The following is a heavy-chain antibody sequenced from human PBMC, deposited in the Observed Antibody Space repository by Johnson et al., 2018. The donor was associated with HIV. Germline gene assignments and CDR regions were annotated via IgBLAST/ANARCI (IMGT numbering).Heavy chain of an antibody. CDR1: GFTFDDYT. CDR2: ISWDGGST. Sequence: VESGGGVVRPGGSLRLSCAASGFTFDDYTMHWVRQGPGKGLEWVSLISWDGGSTYYGDSLKGRFTISRDNSKNSLYLQMNGLRSEDTALYYCAKGGLGHTDAFDIWGQGTMVTVSS. V-gene: IGHV3-43*01. CDR3: AKGGLGHTDAFDI. D-gene: IGHD6-19*01. J-gene: IGHJ3*02.